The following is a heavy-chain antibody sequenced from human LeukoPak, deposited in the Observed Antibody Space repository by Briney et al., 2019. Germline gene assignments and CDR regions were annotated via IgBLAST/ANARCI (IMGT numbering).Heavy chain of an antibody. V-gene: IGHV1-69*04. CDR2: MIPILGIA. J-gene: IGHJ4*02. Sequence: SVKVSCKASGGTFSSYAISWVRQAPGQGLEWMGRMIPILGIANYAQKFQGRVTITADKSTSTAYMELSSLRSEDTAVYYCARDPRVQNYYGSGSYYNAWDYWGQGTLVTVSS. D-gene: IGHD3-10*01. CDR3: ARDPRVQNYYGSGSYYNAWDY. CDR1: GGTFSSYA.